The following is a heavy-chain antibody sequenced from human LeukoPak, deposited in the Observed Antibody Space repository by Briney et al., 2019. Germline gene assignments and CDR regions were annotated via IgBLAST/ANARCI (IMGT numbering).Heavy chain of an antibody. V-gene: IGHV3-30*04. D-gene: IGHD6-19*01. J-gene: IGHJ6*04. CDR3: ATEGVDGAAVTDGGGMDV. CDR2: ILADVRGSVQ. CDR1: GLTLNSYP. Sequence: PGTSLRLSCEASGLTLNSYPMHWIRQTPGEGLEWVAVILADVRGSVQYYADSVRGRFTISRDNSKNTLYLQMISLRPEDTGVYYCATEGVDGAAVTDGGGMDVWGKGTTVTVAS.